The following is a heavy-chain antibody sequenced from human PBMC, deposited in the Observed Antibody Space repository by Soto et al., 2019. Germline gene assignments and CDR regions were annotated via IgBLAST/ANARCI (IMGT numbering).Heavy chain of an antibody. CDR3: EHFRGVFSLPISGFDY. Sequence: QITLKESGPTLVKPTQTLTLTCTFSGFSLSTSGVGVGWIRHPPGKALEWLALIYWDDDKRYSPSLKSRLTITKDTPKNQVVLTMTNMDPVDTATYYCEHFRGVFSLPISGFDYWGQGTLVTVSS. D-gene: IGHD3-10*01. J-gene: IGHJ4*02. CDR2: IYWDDDK. V-gene: IGHV2-5*02. CDR1: GFSLSTSGVG.